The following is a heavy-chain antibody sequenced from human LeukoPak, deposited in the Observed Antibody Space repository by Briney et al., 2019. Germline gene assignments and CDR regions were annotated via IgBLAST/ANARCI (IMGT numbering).Heavy chain of an antibody. CDR2: IRSKAYSGTT. Sequence: GGSLRLSCTASGFTFGDYAMSWFRQAPGKGLEWVGFIRSKAYSGTTEYAASVKGRFTISRDDSKSIAYLQMNSLKTEDTAVYYCTRVSHCSGGSCYFVWVTYYYYYYMDVWGKGTTVTVSS. J-gene: IGHJ6*03. D-gene: IGHD2-15*01. V-gene: IGHV3-49*03. CDR1: GFTFGDYA. CDR3: TRVSHCSGGSCYFVWVTYYYYYYMDV.